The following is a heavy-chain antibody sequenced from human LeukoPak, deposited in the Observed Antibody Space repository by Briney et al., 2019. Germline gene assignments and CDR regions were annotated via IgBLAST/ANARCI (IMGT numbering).Heavy chain of an antibody. CDR3: RYSSRGGFDY. J-gene: IGHJ4*02. D-gene: IGHD6-13*01. Sequence: GGSLRLSCAASGFTFSSYWMSWVRQAPGKGLEWVANIKPDGSEKCYVDSVRGRFTISRDNAKNSLYLQMNSLRAEDTAVYYCRYSSRGGFDYWGQGTLVTVSS. V-gene: IGHV3-7*01. CDR2: IKPDGSEK. CDR1: GFTFSSYW.